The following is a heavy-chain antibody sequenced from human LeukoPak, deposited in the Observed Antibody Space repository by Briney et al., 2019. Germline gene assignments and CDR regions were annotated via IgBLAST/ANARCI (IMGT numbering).Heavy chain of an antibody. Sequence: GSLRLSCAASGFTFSNYWMSWVRQAPGKGLEWVGSIYHRGSTYYNPSLRSRVTISLDRSKKKFSLKLTSVTAADTAVYFCARGAEYYAIWRGYAGYSDYWGQGISVTVSS. V-gene: IGHV4-38-2*01. CDR1: GFTFSNYW. J-gene: IGHJ4*02. D-gene: IGHD3-3*01. CDR2: IYHRGST. CDR3: ARGAEYYAIWRGYAGYSDY.